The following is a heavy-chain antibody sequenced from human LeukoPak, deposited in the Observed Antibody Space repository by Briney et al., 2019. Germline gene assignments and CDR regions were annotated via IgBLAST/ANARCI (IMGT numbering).Heavy chain of an antibody. J-gene: IGHJ3*02. CDR3: ARDPRYCSGGSCYSGDDAFDI. CDR1: GFTFSDYY. D-gene: IGHD2-15*01. CDR2: ISSSGSTI. Sequence: PGGSLRLSCAASGFTFSDYYMSWIRQAPGKGLEGVSYISSSGSTIYYADSVKGRFTISRDDAKNSLYLQMNSLRAEDTAVYYCARDPRYCSGGSCYSGDDAFDIWGQGTMVTVSS. V-gene: IGHV3-11*04.